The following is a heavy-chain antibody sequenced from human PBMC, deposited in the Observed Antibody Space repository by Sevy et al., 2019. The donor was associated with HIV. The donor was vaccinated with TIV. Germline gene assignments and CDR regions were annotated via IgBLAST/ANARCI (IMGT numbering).Heavy chain of an antibody. Sequence: SETLSLTCTVSGGSISSYYWSWIRQPPGKGLEWIGYIYYSGGTNYNPSFKSRVPISVDTSKNQFSLKLSSVTAADTAVYYCARGYYGSGSYPDYWGQGTLVTVSS. D-gene: IGHD3-10*01. J-gene: IGHJ4*02. CDR2: IYYSGGT. CDR1: GGSISSYY. V-gene: IGHV4-59*01. CDR3: ARGYYGSGSYPDY.